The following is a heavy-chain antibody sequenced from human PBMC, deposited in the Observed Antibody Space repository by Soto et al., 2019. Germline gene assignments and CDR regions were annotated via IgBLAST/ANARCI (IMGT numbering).Heavy chain of an antibody. D-gene: IGHD5-18*01. Sequence: GGSLRLSCAASGFTFSSYEMNWVRQAPGKGLEWVSYISSSGSTIYYADSVKGRFTISRDNAKNSLYLQMNSLRAEDTAVYYCARDRSWIQGFDYWGQGTLVTVSS. CDR1: GFTFSSYE. CDR3: ARDRSWIQGFDY. J-gene: IGHJ4*02. V-gene: IGHV3-48*03. CDR2: ISSSGSTI.